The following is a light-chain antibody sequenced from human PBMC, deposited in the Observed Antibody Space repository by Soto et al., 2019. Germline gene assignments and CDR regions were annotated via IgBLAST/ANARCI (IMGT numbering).Light chain of an antibody. V-gene: IGKV1-5*01. CDR1: QSIGDS. Sequence: DIPLPQSPSTLSASAGGRVSLXCRASQSIGDSLAWYQQKPGKAPYLLISDVSSLERGVPSRFSGSGSGTEFTLTISRLEPEDFAVYYCQHYGRSPGLFTFGPGTKVDI. J-gene: IGKJ3*01. CDR3: QHYGRSPGLFT. CDR2: DVS.